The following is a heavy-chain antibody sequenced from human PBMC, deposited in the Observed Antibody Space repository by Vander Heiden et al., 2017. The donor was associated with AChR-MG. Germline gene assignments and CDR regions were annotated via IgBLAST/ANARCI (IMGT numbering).Heavy chain of an antibody. CDR1: GFTFSTYA. D-gene: IGHD2-2*01. V-gene: IGHV3-23*01. CDR3: AKGHCSGLSCRGAWYYFDY. J-gene: IGHJ4*02. CDR2: ISGGGGTT. Sequence: EVQLLESGGGLVQPGGSLRLSCAASGFTFSTYAMSWVRQAPGKGLEWVSSISGGGGTTYYADSVKGRFTISSDSSQKTLYLKMNSLRAEDTAVYYCAKGHCSGLSCRGAWYYFDYWGQGTLVTVSS.